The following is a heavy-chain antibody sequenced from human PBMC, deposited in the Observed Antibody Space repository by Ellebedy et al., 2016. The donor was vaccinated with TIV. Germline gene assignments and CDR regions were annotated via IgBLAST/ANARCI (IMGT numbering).Heavy chain of an antibody. CDR3: AREIVVIPAAIRTTYFYYYYGVDV. V-gene: IGHV3-33*08. CDR1: GVSFRGHW. D-gene: IGHD2-2*01. Sequence: GESLKISCAASGVSFRGHWMHWVRQAPGKGLEWVASIWYDGSNKYYADSVKGRFTISRDNSENTLYLQMNSLRAEDTALYYCAREIVVIPAAIRTTYFYYYYGVDVWGQGTTVTVSS. CDR2: IWYDGSNK. J-gene: IGHJ6*02.